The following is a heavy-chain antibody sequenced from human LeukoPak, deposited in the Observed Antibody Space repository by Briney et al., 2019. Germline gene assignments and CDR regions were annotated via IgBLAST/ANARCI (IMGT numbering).Heavy chain of an antibody. CDR3: ARTYDTSGYYYAFDY. Sequence: SETLSLTCAVSGASISSGHWWSWVRQAPGKGLEWIGEIYHSGSTNYNPSLKSRVTISVDKSKDQFSLKLSSVTAADTAVYYCARTYDTSGYYYAFDYWGQGTLVTVSS. J-gene: IGHJ4*02. CDR2: IYHSGST. V-gene: IGHV4-4*02. D-gene: IGHD3-22*01. CDR1: GASISSGHW.